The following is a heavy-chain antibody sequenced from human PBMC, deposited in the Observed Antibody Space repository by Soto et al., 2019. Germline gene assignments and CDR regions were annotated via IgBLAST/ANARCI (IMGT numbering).Heavy chain of an antibody. Sequence: WVAVISYDGSKTYYADSVKGRLTISRDNSRGTVYLQMNSLRPEDTAVYYCAKDLRQGASGATVYGMDVWGQGTTVSVSS. J-gene: IGHJ6*02. V-gene: IGHV3-30*18. D-gene: IGHD7-27*01. CDR3: AKDLRQGASGATVYGMDV. CDR2: ISYDGSKT.